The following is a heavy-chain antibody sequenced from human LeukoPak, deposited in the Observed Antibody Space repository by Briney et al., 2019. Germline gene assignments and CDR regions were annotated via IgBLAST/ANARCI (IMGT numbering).Heavy chain of an antibody. V-gene: IGHV4-4*07. J-gene: IGHJ3*02. CDR3: ARDGRGSYLDAFDI. CDR2: IYTSGST. CDR1: GGSISSYY. D-gene: IGHD1-26*01. Sequence: PSETLSLTCTVSGGSISSYYWSWIRQPAGKELEWIGRIYTSGSTNYNPSLKSRVTISVDTSKNQFSLKLSSVTAADTAVYYCARDGRGSYLDAFDIWGQGTMVTVSS.